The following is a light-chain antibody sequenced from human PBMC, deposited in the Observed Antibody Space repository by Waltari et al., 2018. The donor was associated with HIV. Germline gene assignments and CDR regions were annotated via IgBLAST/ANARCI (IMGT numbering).Light chain of an antibody. J-gene: IGLJ2*01. CDR3: AAWDDSLNGDVV. V-gene: IGLV1-44*01. CDR2: TNN. Sequence: QSVLTQPPSASGTPGPRVTISCSGSSSAIGSHTLNWYQQLPGTAPRLLIYTNNQRPSGVPGRFSGSKSGTSASLVISGLQSEDEADYFCAAWDDSLNGDVVFGGGTKLTVL. CDR1: SSAIGSHT.